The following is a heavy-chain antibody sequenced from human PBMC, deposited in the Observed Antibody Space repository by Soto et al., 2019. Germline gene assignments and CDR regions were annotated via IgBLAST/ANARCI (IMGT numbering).Heavy chain of an antibody. CDR2: INPSSGGT. D-gene: IGHD3-16*01. V-gene: IGHV1-2*02. Sequence: QVQLVQSGAEVKKPGASVKVSCKAAGYRFTGYYIHWVRQAPGQGFEWMGWINPSSGGTNFAQKFQGRVTVTSDTSISTAYMELTRLRYHDTVTYYCARDLGGLGDPFDIWGQGSPVTVSS. J-gene: IGHJ4*02. CDR1: GYRFTGYY. CDR3: ARDLGGLGDPFDI.